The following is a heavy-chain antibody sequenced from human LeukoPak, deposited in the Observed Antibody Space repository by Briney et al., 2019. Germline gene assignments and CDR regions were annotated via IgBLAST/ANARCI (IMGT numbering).Heavy chain of an antibody. CDR2: IWYDGSNK. D-gene: IGHD1-26*01. CDR3: ARDLGVGATPESLGY. CDR1: GFTFSSYA. V-gene: IGHV3-33*08. Sequence: GGSLRLSCAASGFTFSSYAMHWVRQAPGKGLEWVAVIWYDGSNKYYADSVKGRFTISRDNSKNTLYLQMNSLRAEDTAVYYCARDLGVGATPESLGYWGQGTLVTVSS. J-gene: IGHJ4*02.